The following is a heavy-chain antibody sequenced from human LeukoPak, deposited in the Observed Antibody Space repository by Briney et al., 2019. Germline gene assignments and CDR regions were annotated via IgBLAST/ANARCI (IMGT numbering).Heavy chain of an antibody. CDR1: GFTFSSHA. D-gene: IGHD5-12*01. V-gene: IGHV3-30-3*01. CDR2: ISFDGSNK. J-gene: IGHJ4*02. CDR3: ASVGGYDPLFDY. Sequence: PGGSLRLSCAASGFTFSSHAMHWVRQAPGKGLEWVAVISFDGSNKYYADSVKGRFTISRDNSKNTLYLQMNSLRIEDTAVYYCASVGGYDPLFDYWGQGTLVTVSS.